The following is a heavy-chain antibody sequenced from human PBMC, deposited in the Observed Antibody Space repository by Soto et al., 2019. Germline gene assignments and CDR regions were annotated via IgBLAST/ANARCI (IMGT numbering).Heavy chain of an antibody. CDR2: INHSGST. J-gene: IGHJ6*02. Sequence: SETLSLTCAVYGGSFSGYYWSWIRQPPGKGLEWIGEINHSGSTNYNPSLKSRVTISVDTSKNQFSLKLSSVTAADTAVYYCARGGGSSWYYYYYYGMDVWGQGTTVTVSS. CDR1: GGSFSGYY. D-gene: IGHD6-13*01. CDR3: ARGGGSSWYYYYYYGMDV. V-gene: IGHV4-34*01.